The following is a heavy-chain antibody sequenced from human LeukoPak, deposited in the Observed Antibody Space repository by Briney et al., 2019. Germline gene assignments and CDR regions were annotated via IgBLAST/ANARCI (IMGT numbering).Heavy chain of an antibody. CDR1: GGSFSGDY. CDR3: ARRPRYSSGWYYFDS. J-gene: IGHJ4*02. D-gene: IGHD6-19*01. CDR2: MNHSGST. Sequence: PSETLSLTCAVYGGSFSGDYWNWIRQPPGKGLEWIGEMNHSGSTNSNPSLKSRVTISVDRSKNQFSLKLSSVTAADTAVYYCARRPRYSSGWYYFDSWGQGTLVTVSS. V-gene: IGHV4-34*01.